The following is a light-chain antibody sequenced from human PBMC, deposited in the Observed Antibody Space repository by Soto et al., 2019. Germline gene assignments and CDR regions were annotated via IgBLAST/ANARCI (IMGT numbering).Light chain of an antibody. V-gene: IGKV2-30*02. CDR3: MQGTYRRT. J-gene: IGKJ1*01. CDR1: ESLVHSDGNTY. Sequence: DIVMTQSPLSLPVTLGQPASISFRSSESLVHSDGNTYVNWFQQRPGQSPRRLIYRVSNRDSGVPDRFSGSGSATDFTLKISRVEAEDVGVYYCMQGTYRRTFGQGTKVDIK. CDR2: RVS.